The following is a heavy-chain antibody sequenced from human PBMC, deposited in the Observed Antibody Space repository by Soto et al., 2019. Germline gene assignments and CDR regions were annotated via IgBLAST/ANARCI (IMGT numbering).Heavy chain of an antibody. CDR3: ARGFSSSWSQFGHAFDI. V-gene: IGHV1-69*01. D-gene: IGHD6-13*01. Sequence: QVQLVQSGAEVQKPGSSVKVSCKASGGTFSSYAISWVRQAPGQGLEWMGGIIPIFGTANYAQKFQGRVTITADESTSTAYMELSSLRSEDTAVYYCARGFSSSWSQFGHAFDIWGQGTMVTVSS. J-gene: IGHJ3*02. CDR2: IIPIFGTA. CDR1: GGTFSSYA.